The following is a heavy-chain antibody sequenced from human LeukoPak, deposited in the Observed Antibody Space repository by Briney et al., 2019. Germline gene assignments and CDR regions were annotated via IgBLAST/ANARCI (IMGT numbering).Heavy chain of an antibody. CDR2: IYYGGST. CDR3: ARVEPGSYYNPFDY. CDR1: GGSISSSSYY. V-gene: IGHV4-39*07. J-gene: IGHJ4*02. D-gene: IGHD3-10*01. Sequence: SETLSLTCTVSGGSISSSSYYWGWIRQPPGKGLEWIGNIYYGGSTYYNPSLKSRVTMSVDTSRNQFSLKLSSVTAADTAVYFCARVEPGSYYNPFDYWGQGTLVTVSS.